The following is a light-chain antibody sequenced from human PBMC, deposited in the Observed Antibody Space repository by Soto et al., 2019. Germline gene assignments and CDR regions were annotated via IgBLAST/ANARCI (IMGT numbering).Light chain of an antibody. J-gene: IGKJ5*01. CDR2: DVS. CDR3: QHYGRSPIT. V-gene: IGKV3-20*01. Sequence: EIVMTQSPATLSLSPGERATLSCRASQTIDNTLAWYQRKPGQAPRLLIYDVSTRATGVPDRFSGSGSATDFTLTISRLEPEDFALYYCQHYGRSPITFGQGTRLEIK. CDR1: QTIDNT.